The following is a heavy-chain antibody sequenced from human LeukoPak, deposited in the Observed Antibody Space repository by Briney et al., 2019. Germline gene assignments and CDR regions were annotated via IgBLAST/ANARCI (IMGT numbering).Heavy chain of an antibody. V-gene: IGHV1-2*02. CDR3: ASRGVGYGGNDVPY. J-gene: IGHJ4*02. CDR1: GYTFTSYG. D-gene: IGHD4-23*01. CDR2: INPNSGGT. Sequence: GASVKVSCKASGYTFTSYGISWVRQAPGQGLEWMGWINPNSGGTNYAQKFQGRVTMTRDTSISTAYMELSRLRSDDTAVYYCASRGVGYGGNDVPYWGQGTLVTVSS.